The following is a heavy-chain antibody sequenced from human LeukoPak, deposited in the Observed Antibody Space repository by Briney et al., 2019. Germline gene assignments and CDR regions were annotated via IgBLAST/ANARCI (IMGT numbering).Heavy chain of an antibody. CDR3: ARDYCSSTSCLFDY. CDR2: ISAYDGNT. J-gene: IGHJ4*02. D-gene: IGHD2-2*01. CDR1: GYTFKNYG. Sequence: ASVKVSCKASGYTFKNYGITWVRQAPGQGLEWMGWISAYDGNTNYAQKFQGRVTMTRDTSISTAYMELSRLRSDDTAVYYCARDYCSSTSCLFDYWGQGTLVTVSS. V-gene: IGHV1-18*01.